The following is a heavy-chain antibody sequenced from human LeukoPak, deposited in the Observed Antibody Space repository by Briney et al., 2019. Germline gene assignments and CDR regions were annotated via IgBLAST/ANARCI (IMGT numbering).Heavy chain of an antibody. V-gene: IGHV3-21*01. CDR1: GFTFSSYS. J-gene: IGHJ5*02. Sequence: PGGSLRLSCAASGFTFSSYSMNWVRQAPGKGLEWASSISSSSSYIYYADSVKGRFTISRDNAKNSLYLQMNSLRAEDTAVYYCARYPRFGMTTAWFDPWGQGTLVTVSS. D-gene: IGHD4-11*01. CDR3: ARYPRFGMTTAWFDP. CDR2: ISSSSSYI.